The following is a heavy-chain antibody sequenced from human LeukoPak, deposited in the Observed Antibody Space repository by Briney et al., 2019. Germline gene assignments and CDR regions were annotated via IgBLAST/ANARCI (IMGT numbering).Heavy chain of an antibody. Sequence: ASVKVSCKASGYTFTSDDINWVRQATGQGLEWMGWMKPKSGSTGYVQKFQGRVTMTTNTSISTAYMELSSLTSEDTAIYYCARELTTIGAFDIWGQGTMVTVSS. D-gene: IGHD5-24*01. J-gene: IGHJ3*02. V-gene: IGHV1-8*01. CDR3: ARELTTIGAFDI. CDR1: GYTFTSDD. CDR2: MKPKSGST.